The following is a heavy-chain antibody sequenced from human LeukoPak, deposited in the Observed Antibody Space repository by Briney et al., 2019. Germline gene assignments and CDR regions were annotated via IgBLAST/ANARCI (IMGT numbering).Heavy chain of an antibody. CDR3: AKSADILTGYYSPHDPPPADY. CDR2: IRYDGSNK. D-gene: IGHD3-9*01. J-gene: IGHJ4*02. V-gene: IGHV3-30*02. CDR1: GFSFSVYW. Sequence: GGSLRLSCAASGFSFSVYWMHWVRQAPGKGLEWVAFIRYDGSNKYYADSVKGRFTISRDNSKNTLYLQMNSLRTEDTAVYYCAKSADILTGYYSPHDPPPADYWGQGTLVTVSS.